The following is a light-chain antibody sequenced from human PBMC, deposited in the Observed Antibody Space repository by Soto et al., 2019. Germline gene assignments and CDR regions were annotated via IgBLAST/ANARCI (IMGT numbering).Light chain of an antibody. Sequence: DIQMTQSPSTLPTSIGDRVTITCRASQSISSWLAWYQQKPGKAPNLLIYDASSLVSGVPSRFSGSGSGTEFTLTISSLQPDDFATYYCQQYNSYSRTFGKGTKV. CDR3: QQYNSYSRT. V-gene: IGKV1-5*01. CDR1: QSISSW. J-gene: IGKJ1*01. CDR2: DAS.